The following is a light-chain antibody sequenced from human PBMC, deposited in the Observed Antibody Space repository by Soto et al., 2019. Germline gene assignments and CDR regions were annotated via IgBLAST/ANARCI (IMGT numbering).Light chain of an antibody. J-gene: IGLJ1*01. CDR2: EVT. V-gene: IGLV2-14*01. CDR1: SRDIGNYNY. CDR3: ASYRSATTLVA. Sequence: QSALTQPASVSGSPGQSITISCTGTSRDIGNYNYVSWYQHHPGKAPKLMIYEVTSRPSGVSDRFSGSKSGMTASLTISGLQPEDEADYFCASYRSATTLVAFGTGTKLTGL.